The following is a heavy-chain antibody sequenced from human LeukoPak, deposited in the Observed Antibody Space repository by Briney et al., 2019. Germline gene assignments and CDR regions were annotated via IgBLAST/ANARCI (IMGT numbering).Heavy chain of an antibody. CDR1: GLTLSNYW. J-gene: IGHJ4*02. D-gene: IGHD3-16*01. Sequence: GGSLRLSRAVSGLTLSNYWMNWVRQAPGKGLEWVANINPDGGEERYVDSVKGRFVISRDNAKNSLYLQMNSLRAEDTAVYYCAIWGADQNYWGQGTLVTVSS. V-gene: IGHV3-7*02. CDR2: INPDGGEE. CDR3: AIWGADQNY.